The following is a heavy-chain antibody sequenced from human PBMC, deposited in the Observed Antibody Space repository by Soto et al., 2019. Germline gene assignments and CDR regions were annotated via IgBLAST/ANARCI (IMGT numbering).Heavy chain of an antibody. CDR3: LYSRSSPYYFDY. D-gene: IGHD6-6*01. CDR1: GYSFTSYW. Sequence: EVQLVQSGAEVKKPGESLRISCKGSGYSFTSYWISWVRQMPGKGLEWMGRIDPSDSYTNYSPSFQGHVTISADKSISTAYLQWSSLKASDTALYYCLYSRSSPYYFDYWGQGNLVTVSS. J-gene: IGHJ4*02. CDR2: IDPSDSYT. V-gene: IGHV5-10-1*03.